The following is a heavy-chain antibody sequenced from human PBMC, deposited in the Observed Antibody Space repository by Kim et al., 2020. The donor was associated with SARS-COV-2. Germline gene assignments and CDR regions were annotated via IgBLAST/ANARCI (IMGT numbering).Heavy chain of an antibody. J-gene: IGHJ2*01. CDR2: ISGDGGST. D-gene: IGHD3-16*02. V-gene: IGHV3-43*02. CDR3: AKDRGLRARVLHLGELSPDWYFDL. CDR1: GFTFDDYA. Sequence: GGSLRLSCAASGFTFDDYAMHWVRQAPGKGLEWVSLISGDGGSTYYADSVKGRFTISRDNSKNSLYLQMNSLRTEDTALYYCAKDRGLRARVLHLGELSPDWYFDLWGRGTLVTVSS.